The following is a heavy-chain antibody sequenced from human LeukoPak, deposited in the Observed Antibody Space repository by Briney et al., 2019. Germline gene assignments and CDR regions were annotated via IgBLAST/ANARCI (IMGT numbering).Heavy chain of an antibody. V-gene: IGHV4-59*01. J-gene: IGHJ4*02. CDR3: ARYFCPNGLCSHFDY. D-gene: IGHD2-8*01. CDR2: IHHTGIT. Sequence: PSETLSLTCTVSGDSISSYFWSWIRQPPGKGLEWIGYIHHTGITNYNPSLKSRVTISVDTAKNQFSLKLSSVTAADTAIYYCARYFCPNGLCSHFDYWGRGTLVTVPS. CDR1: GDSISSYF.